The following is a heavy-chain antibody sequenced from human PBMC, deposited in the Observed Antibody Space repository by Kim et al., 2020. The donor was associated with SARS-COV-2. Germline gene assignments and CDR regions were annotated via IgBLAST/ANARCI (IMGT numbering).Heavy chain of an antibody. CDR3: ARARRVADYFDY. Sequence: DDAVAVNSRITINPDTSKNQFSLQLNSVTPEDTAVYYCARARRVADYFDYWGQGTLVTVSS. D-gene: IGHD2-15*01. J-gene: IGHJ4*02. V-gene: IGHV6-1*01.